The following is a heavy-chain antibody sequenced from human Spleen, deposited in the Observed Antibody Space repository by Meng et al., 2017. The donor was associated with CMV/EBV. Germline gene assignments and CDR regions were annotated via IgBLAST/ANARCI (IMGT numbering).Heavy chain of an antibody. V-gene: IGHV1-69*05. Sequence: GTFRSFTINWVRQAPGPGLEWIGGILPIFGPANYAQQFQGRVTFTRDESTSTAYMELSSLRSEDTAVYYCARETGYYDSSGYSQFDFWGQGTLVTVSS. CDR1: GTFRSFT. CDR2: ILPIFGPA. D-gene: IGHD3-22*01. J-gene: IGHJ4*02. CDR3: ARETGYYDSSGYSQFDF.